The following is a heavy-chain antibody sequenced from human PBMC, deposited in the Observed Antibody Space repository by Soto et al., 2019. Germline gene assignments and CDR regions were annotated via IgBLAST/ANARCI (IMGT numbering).Heavy chain of an antibody. D-gene: IGHD6-19*01. CDR3: ATFRVAGTPFDY. CDR1: GFTFSSYG. V-gene: IGHV3-30*03. J-gene: IGHJ4*02. CDR2: ISYDGSNK. Sequence: GGSLRLSCAASGFTFSSYGMHWVRQAPGKGLEWVAVISYDGSNKYYADSVKGRFTISRDNSKNTLYLQMNSLRAEDTAVYYCATFRVAGTPFDYWGQGTLVTVSS.